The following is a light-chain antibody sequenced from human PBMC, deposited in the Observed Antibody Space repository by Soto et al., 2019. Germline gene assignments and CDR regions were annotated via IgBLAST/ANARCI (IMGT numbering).Light chain of an antibody. CDR1: SSDVGGYNY. CDR2: DVS. V-gene: IGLV2-14*01. Sequence: QSALTQPASVSGSPGQSITISCTGTSSDVGGYNYVSWYQQHPGKAPKFMIYDVSNRPSGVSNRFSGSKSGNNASLTISGHHAEDEAEYYGSSDTSSSTLYVFGTGTKVTVL. CDR3: SSDTSSSTLYV. J-gene: IGLJ1*01.